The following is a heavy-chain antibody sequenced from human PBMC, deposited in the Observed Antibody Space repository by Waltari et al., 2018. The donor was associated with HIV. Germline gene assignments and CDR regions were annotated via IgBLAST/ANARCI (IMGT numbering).Heavy chain of an antibody. V-gene: IGHV3-21*01. CDR3: ARSLAVAGTRGFGMDV. CDR2: ISSGSNFM. J-gene: IGHJ6*02. D-gene: IGHD6-19*01. CDR1: GFPFSSYS. Sequence: EVQLVESGGGLVKPGGSLRLSCAASGFPFSSYSMTWVRQAPGKGLEWVSYISSGSNFMYYVDSVKGRFTISRDNAKNSLYLQMNSLRAEDTALYYCARSLAVAGTRGFGMDVWGQGTTVTVSS.